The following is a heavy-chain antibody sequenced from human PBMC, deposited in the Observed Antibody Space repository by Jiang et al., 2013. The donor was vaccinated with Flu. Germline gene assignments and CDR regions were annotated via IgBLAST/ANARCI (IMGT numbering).Heavy chain of an antibody. J-gene: IGHJ4*02. CDR2: ISDDGGDK. Sequence: SCAASGFTFSSYGMHWVRQAPGKGLEWVAVISDDGGDKYHADSVKGRFTISRDNSKNTLYLQMNSLRAEDTAVYFCAKDRSSGPAAYYFDYWGQGTLVTVSS. CDR1: GFTFSSYG. CDR3: AKDRSSGPAAYYFDY. D-gene: IGHD6-19*01. V-gene: IGHV3-30*18.